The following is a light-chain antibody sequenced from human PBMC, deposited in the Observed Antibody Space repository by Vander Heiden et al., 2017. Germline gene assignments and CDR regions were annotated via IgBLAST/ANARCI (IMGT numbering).Light chain of an antibody. J-gene: IGLJ3*02. CDR2: EVT. Sequence: QSALIQPPSASGSPGQSVTISCTGTSRDVGAVKYVFWYQQHPGKAPKLLIYEVTERPSGVPDRFSASKSGNTASLTVSGLQAEDEADYFCSSYVGGNNLVFGGGTKLTVL. V-gene: IGLV2-8*01. CDR3: SSYVGGNNLV. CDR1: SRDVGAVKY.